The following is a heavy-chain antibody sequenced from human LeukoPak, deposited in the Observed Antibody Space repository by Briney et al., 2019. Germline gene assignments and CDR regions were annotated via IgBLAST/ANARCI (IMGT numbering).Heavy chain of an antibody. CDR3: VKDLSYESSGYVFDY. Sequence: QPGGSLRLSCAASGFTFEDCTMHWVRQAPGKTLEWVSLISWDGTTYYTDSVKGRFTISRDNSENSLYLQMDSLRSEDTAFYYCVKDLSYESSGYVFDYWGQGTLVTVSS. D-gene: IGHD3-22*01. CDR1: GFTFEDCT. J-gene: IGHJ4*02. CDR2: ISWDGTT. V-gene: IGHV3-43*01.